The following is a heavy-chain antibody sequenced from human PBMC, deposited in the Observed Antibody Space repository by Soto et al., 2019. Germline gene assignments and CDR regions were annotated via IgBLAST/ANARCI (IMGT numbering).Heavy chain of an antibody. D-gene: IGHD3-3*01. CDR2: ISHDGSIK. V-gene: IGHV3-30*03. CDR1: GFSFSSYA. CDR3: ARALAFGDFWRGLEY. Sequence: QVQLVESGGGVVQPGRSLRLSCAASGFSFSSYAMHWVRQAPGKGLQRVAVISHDGSIKKFADFVEGRFVVFSDNSNNNLFRQMESLKPDGSAVYYGARALAFGDFWRGLEYWGQGALVTVAS. J-gene: IGHJ4*02.